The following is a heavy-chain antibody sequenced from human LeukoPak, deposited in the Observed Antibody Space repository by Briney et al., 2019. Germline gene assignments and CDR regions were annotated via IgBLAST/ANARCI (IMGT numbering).Heavy chain of an antibody. CDR1: GFTFSSYA. V-gene: IGHV3-23*01. D-gene: IGHD3-22*01. CDR3: AKGLDPSGYSFFDS. Sequence: PGGSLRLSCAASGFTFSSYAMSWVRQAPGKGLEWVSGIIGSGVSTYYADPVKGRFTISRDNSKNTLYLRMDSLRAEDTAVYYCAKGLDPSGYSFFDSWGQGTLVTVSS. J-gene: IGHJ4*02. CDR2: IIGSGVST.